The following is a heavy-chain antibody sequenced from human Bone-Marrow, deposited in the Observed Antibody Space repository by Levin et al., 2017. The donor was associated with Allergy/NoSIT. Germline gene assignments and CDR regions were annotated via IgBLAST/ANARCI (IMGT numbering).Heavy chain of an antibody. Sequence: GGSLRLSCTGSGFIFRNDYMHWVRQAPGKGLEYVSGIKTNGDSTYYANSVKGRFTISRDDSKNTVYLQMGSLTTEDMAVYYCVRDFYGMDVWGQGTTVTVSS. CDR1: GFIFRNDY. V-gene: IGHV3-64*01. J-gene: IGHJ6*02. CDR3: VRDFYGMDV. CDR2: IKTNGDST.